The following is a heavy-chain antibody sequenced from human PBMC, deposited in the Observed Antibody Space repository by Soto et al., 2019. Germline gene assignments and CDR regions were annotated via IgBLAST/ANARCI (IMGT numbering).Heavy chain of an antibody. D-gene: IGHD3-22*01. CDR3: AKGHLRITMIVVVILGDAFDI. Sequence: PGGSLRLSCAASGFTFISYAMSWVRQAPGQGLEWVSAISGSGSNPYYADSVKGRFTISRDNSKNTLYLQMNSLRAEDTAVYYCAKGHLRITMIVVVILGDAFDIWGQGTMVTVSS. J-gene: IGHJ3*02. CDR1: GFTFISYA. V-gene: IGHV3-23*01. CDR2: ISGSGSNP.